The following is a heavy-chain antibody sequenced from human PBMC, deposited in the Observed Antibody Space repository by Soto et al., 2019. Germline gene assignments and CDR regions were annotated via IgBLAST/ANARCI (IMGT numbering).Heavy chain of an antibody. V-gene: IGHV3-30-3*01. D-gene: IGHD7-27*01. CDR3: ARDSTLGSSIDY. CDR2: ISYDGSNK. Sequence: QVQLVESGGGVVQPGRSLRLSCAASGFTFSSYAMHWVRQAPGKGLEWVAVISYDGSNKYYADSVKGRFTISRDNSKNTLYLQMTSLRAEDTAVYYCARDSTLGSSIDYWGQGTLVTVSS. CDR1: GFTFSSYA. J-gene: IGHJ4*02.